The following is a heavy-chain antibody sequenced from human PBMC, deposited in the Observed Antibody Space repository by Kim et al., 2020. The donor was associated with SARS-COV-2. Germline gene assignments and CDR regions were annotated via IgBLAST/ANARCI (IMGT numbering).Heavy chain of an antibody. J-gene: IGHJ2*01. CDR1: GGSISRYF. Sequence: SETLSLTCTVSGGSISRYFWSWVRQPPGKGLEWIGFIYYRVSTNDNPSLKGRVTMSVDTAKNQFSLNLSFVTAADTAVYYCARRGRWTESWYFDLWCRGTLVTVSS. CDR3: ARRGRWTESWYFDL. D-gene: IGHD3-10*01. V-gene: IGHV4-59*08. CDR2: IYYRVST.